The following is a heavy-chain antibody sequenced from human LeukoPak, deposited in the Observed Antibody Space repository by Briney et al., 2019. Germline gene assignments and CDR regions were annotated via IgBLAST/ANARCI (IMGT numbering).Heavy chain of an antibody. Sequence: SETLSLTCAVYGGSFSGYYWSWIRQPPGKGLEWIGEINHSGSTNYNPSLKSRVTISVDTSKNQFSLKLSSVTAADTAVYYCARGIVVVVAASTNWFDPWGQGTLDTVSS. V-gene: IGHV4-34*01. CDR3: ARGIVVVVAASTNWFDP. CDR2: INHSGST. J-gene: IGHJ5*02. CDR1: GGSFSGYY. D-gene: IGHD2-15*01.